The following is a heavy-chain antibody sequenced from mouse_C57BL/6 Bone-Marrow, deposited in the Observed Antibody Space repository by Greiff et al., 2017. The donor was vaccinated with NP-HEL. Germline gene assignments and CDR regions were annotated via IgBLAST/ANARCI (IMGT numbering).Heavy chain of an antibody. CDR1: GYTFTSYW. J-gene: IGHJ1*03. Sequence: VQLQQSGADLVKPGASVKLSCTASGYTFTSYWMPWVKQRPGRGLEWIGRIDPNSGGTKFNEKFKTQATLTVDKPSNTAYMQISSLTSEDSAVYYCARYDYGSRGWYFDVWGTGTTVTVSS. CDR3: ARYDYGSRGWYFDV. CDR2: IDPNSGGT. V-gene: IGHV1-72*01. D-gene: IGHD1-1*01.